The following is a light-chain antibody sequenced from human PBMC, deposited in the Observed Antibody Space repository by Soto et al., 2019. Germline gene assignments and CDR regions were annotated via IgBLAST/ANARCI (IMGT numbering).Light chain of an antibody. CDR2: GAS. Sequence: EIVLTQSPGTLSLSPGERATLSCRASQAVGSSLLAWYQHKPGQAPMLVIYGASSRATGIPDRFSGSGSGTDFTLTISRLEPEDFAVYYCQQGGGSLWTFGQGTKVEIK. CDR3: QQGGGSLWT. V-gene: IGKV3-20*01. J-gene: IGKJ1*01. CDR1: QAVGSSL.